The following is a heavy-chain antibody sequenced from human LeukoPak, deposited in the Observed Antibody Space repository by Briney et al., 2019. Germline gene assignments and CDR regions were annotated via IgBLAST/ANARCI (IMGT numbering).Heavy chain of an antibody. D-gene: IGHD3-16*02. CDR2: INHSGST. J-gene: IGHJ4*02. CDR3: ARGGAFGLYDYVWGSYRPNYYFDY. V-gene: IGHV4-34*01. CDR1: GGSFCGYY. Sequence: SETLSLTCAVYGGSFCGYYWSWIRQPPGKGLEWIGEINHSGSTNYNPSLKSRVTISVDTSKNQFSLKLSSVTAADTAVYYCARGGAFGLYDYVWGSYRPNYYFDYWGQGTLVTVSS.